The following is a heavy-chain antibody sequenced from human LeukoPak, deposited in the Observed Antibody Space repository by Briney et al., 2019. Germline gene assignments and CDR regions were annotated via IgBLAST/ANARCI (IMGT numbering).Heavy chain of an antibody. CDR2: ISHSGST. CDR1: GGSFSDYF. Sequence: SETLSFTCAAYGGSFSDYFWSWIRQPPGKGLEWIGEISHSGSTTYNPSLRSRVTISGDTSKKQFSLKLSSVTAADTAVYYCVTYYYGSSAPKRNYWGQGILVTVSS. J-gene: IGHJ4*02. V-gene: IGHV4-34*01. D-gene: IGHD3-22*01. CDR3: VTYYYGSSAPKRNY.